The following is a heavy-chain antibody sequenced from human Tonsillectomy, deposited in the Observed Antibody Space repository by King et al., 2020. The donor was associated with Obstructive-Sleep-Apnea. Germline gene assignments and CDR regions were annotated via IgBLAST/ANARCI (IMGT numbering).Heavy chain of an antibody. CDR2: IYPGDSDT. D-gene: IGHD5-18*01. J-gene: IGHJ6*02. V-gene: IGHV5-51*01. Sequence: VQLVESGAEVKKPGESLKISCKGSGYSFTSYWIGWVRQMPGKGLEWMGIIYPGDSDTRYSPSFQGQVTISADKSISTAYLQWSSLKASDTALYYCARLNTAMVPRYYGMDVWGQGTTVTVSS. CDR1: GYSFTSYW. CDR3: ARLNTAMVPRYYGMDV.